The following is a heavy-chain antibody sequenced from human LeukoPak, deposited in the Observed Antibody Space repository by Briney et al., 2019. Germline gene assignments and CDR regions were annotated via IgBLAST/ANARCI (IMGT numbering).Heavy chain of an antibody. CDR1: GFTFRNAW. CDR3: TTDIPNEVYPFDY. CDR2: ITDGGAT. D-gene: IGHD5/OR15-5a*01. Sequence: GGSLRLSCVASGFTFRNAWMSWVRQAPGKGLEWVGHITDGGATHYAAPVEGRFTVSTDDSKTTLYLQMNSLKTEDTALYYCTTDIPNEVYPFDYWGQGSLVTVSS. J-gene: IGHJ4*02. V-gene: IGHV3-15*01.